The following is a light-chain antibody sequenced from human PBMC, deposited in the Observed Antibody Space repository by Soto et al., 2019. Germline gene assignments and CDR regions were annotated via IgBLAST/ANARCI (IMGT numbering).Light chain of an antibody. V-gene: IGKV1-5*03. Sequence: DIQMTQSPSTLSASVGDRVTITCRASQSISNWLAWYQHKPGKAPKLLSYEASSLEGGVPSRFSGSGSGTEFTLTITSLQPDDFATYYCQQYSSYWTFGQGTKVEIK. CDR1: QSISNW. J-gene: IGKJ1*01. CDR2: EAS. CDR3: QQYSSYWT.